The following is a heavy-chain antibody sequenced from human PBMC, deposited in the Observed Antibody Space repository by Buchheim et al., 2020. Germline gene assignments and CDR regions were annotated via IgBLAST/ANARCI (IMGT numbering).Heavy chain of an antibody. CDR1: GFTFSDYY. Sequence: QVQLVESGGGLVKPGGSLRLSCAASGFTFSDYYMSWIRQAPGKGLEWVSYISSSSSYTNYADSVKGRFTIPRENAKNSLYLQMNSLRAEDTAVYYCARATMTTVTTERYYGMDVWGQGTT. D-gene: IGHD4-17*01. CDR3: ARATMTTVTTERYYGMDV. V-gene: IGHV3-11*05. J-gene: IGHJ6*02. CDR2: ISSSSSYT.